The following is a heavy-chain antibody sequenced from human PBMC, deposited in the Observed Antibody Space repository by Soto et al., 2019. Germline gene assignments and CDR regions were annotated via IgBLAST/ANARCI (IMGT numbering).Heavy chain of an antibody. Sequence: SQTLSLTCAISGDSVSSNSAAWNWIRQSPSRGLEWLGRTNYRSKWYNDYAVSLKGRITINPDTSKNQFSRQLNSVTPEDTAVYSCATDFARIPRALDIWHQGTM. J-gene: IGHJ3*02. D-gene: IGHD2-15*01. V-gene: IGHV6-1*01. CDR2: TNYRSKWYN. CDR3: ATDFARIPRALDI. CDR1: GDSVSSNSAA.